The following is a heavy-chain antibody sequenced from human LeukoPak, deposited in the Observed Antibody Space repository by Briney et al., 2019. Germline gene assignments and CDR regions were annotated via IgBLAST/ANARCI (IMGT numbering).Heavy chain of an antibody. J-gene: IGHJ4*02. D-gene: IGHD3-9*01. V-gene: IGHV3-53*01. CDR3: ARGQGNYDLLTGYHYYFDY. CDR1: GFAVNSNY. Sequence: GGSLRLSCAASGFAVNSNYMSWVRQAPGKGPEWVSVIYSGGITYYADSVKGRFTISGDNSKNSLYLQMNSLRAEDTAVYYCARGQGNYDLLTGYHYYFDYWGQGTLVTVSS. CDR2: IYSGGIT.